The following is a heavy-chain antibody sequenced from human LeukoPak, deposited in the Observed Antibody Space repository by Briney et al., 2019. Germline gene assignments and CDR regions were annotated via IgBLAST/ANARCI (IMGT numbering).Heavy chain of an antibody. CDR3: ARGSESSRQLVLRYFDY. J-gene: IGHJ4*02. V-gene: IGHV3-48*03. Sequence: PGGSLRLSCAASGFTFSSYEMNWVRQAPGKGLEWVSYISSSGSTIYYADSVKGRFTISRDNAKNSLYLQMNSLRAEDTAVYYCARGSESSRQLVLRYFDYWGQGTLVTVSS. D-gene: IGHD6-6*01. CDR2: ISSSGSTI. CDR1: GFTFSSYE.